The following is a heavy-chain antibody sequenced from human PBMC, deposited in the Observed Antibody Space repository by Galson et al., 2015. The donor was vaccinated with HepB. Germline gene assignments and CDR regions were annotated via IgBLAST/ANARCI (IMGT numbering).Heavy chain of an antibody. V-gene: IGHV4-30-4*01. CDR1: GGSISSGNYY. Sequence: LSLTCTVSGGSISSGNYYWTWIRQPPGKGLEWIGYIYYSASTYSNPSLRSRVTMSVGTSENQISLKLTSVTAADTAVYYCARDRNGYGDWLDPWGQGTLVTVSS. CDR2: IYYSAST. J-gene: IGHJ5*02. CDR3: ARDRNGYGDWLDP. D-gene: IGHD5-18*01.